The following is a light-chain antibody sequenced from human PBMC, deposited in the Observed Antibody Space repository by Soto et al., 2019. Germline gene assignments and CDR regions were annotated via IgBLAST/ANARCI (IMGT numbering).Light chain of an antibody. J-gene: IGKJ1*01. V-gene: IGKV1-39*01. CDR3: QQSYNTPTWT. CDR1: QNIDTY. CDR2: AAS. Sequence: DIQMTQSPSSLSASIGDRVTITCRASQNIDTYIHWYQQIPGRAPKLLIYAASSLQGGVPSRFSGSGSGTDFTLTITNLQPEDFAVYYCQQSYNTPTWTFGHGTRVEIK.